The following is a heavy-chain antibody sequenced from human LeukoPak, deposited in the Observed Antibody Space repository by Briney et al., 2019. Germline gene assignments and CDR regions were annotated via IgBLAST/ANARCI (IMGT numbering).Heavy chain of an antibody. D-gene: IGHD2-15*01. Sequence: ASVKVSCKASGYTFTSYGISWVRQAPGQGLEWMGWISAYNGNTNYAQKLQGRVTMTTDTSTSTAYTELRSLRSDDTAVYYCARGLIRGYCSGGSCYSDWFDPWGQGTLVTVSS. CDR2: ISAYNGNT. J-gene: IGHJ5*02. V-gene: IGHV1-18*01. CDR1: GYTFTSYG. CDR3: ARGLIRGYCSGGSCYSDWFDP.